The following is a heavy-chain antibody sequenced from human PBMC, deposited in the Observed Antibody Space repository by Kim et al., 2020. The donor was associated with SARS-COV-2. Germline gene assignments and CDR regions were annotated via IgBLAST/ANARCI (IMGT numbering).Heavy chain of an antibody. CDR1: GFTFSSYS. D-gene: IGHD1-26*01. CDR3: VRGEVSYAFDS. Sequence: GGSLRLSCAASGFTFSSYSMNWVRQAPGKGLEWVSYISSSSSTIYYADSVKGRFTISRDNAKNSLYLQMNSLRAEDTAVYYCVRGEVSYAFDSWGQGTLVTVSS. CDR2: ISSSSSTI. V-gene: IGHV3-48*01. J-gene: IGHJ4*02.